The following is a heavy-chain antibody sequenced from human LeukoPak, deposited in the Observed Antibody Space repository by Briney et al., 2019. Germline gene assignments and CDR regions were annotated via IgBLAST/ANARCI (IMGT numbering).Heavy chain of an antibody. CDR2: ISYDGSNK. V-gene: IGHV3-30*18. CDR1: GLTFSSYG. J-gene: IGHJ4*02. CDR3: AKGGSGSPLEGYPRWVFDY. Sequence: GGSLRLSCAASGLTFSSYGMHWVRQAPGKGLEWVAVISYDGSNKYYADSVKGRFTISRDNSKNTLYLQMNSLRAEDTAVYYCAKGGSGSPLEGYPRWVFDYWGQGTLVTVSS. D-gene: IGHD1-26*01.